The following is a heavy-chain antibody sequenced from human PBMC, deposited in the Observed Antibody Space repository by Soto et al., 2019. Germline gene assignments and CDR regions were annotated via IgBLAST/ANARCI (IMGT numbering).Heavy chain of an antibody. D-gene: IGHD6-13*01. V-gene: IGHV3-48*02. Sequence: EVPLVESGGGVVQPGESLRLSCATSGFTFSSYSMNWVRQAPGKGLGWVSYISSSSSTIFYADSVRGRFTISRENAKNSLYLQMNSLKDEDTAVYYCARASSPGNYFYYYGMDVWGQGTTVTVSS. CDR1: GFTFSSYS. J-gene: IGHJ6*02. CDR3: ARASSPGNYFYYYGMDV. CDR2: ISSSSSTI.